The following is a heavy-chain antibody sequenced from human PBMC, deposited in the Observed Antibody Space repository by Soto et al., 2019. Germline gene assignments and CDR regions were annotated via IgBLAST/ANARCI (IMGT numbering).Heavy chain of an antibody. CDR1: GGSISSGDYY. CDR2: IYYSGST. CDR3: ARVPYSNYLSFDC. V-gene: IGHV4-30-4*01. J-gene: IGHJ4*02. Sequence: SETLSLTCTVSGGSISSGDYYWSWIRQPPGKGLEWIGYIYYSGSTYYNPPLKSRVTISVDTSKNQFSLKLSSVTAADTAVYYCARVPYSNYLSFDCWGQGTLVTVSS. D-gene: IGHD4-4*01.